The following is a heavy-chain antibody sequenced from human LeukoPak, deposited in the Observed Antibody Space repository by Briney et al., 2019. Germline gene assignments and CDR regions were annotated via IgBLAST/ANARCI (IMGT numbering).Heavy chain of an antibody. Sequence: PGGSLRLSCTASGFTFSRYTMSWVRQAPGEGLEWLSAINGRGITYYAGSVKGRFTISRDNSENTLYLQMNSLTVDDTAVYFCAKERQTGDYFTSDYWGQGTLVTVSS. D-gene: IGHD4-17*01. V-gene: IGHV3-23*01. CDR2: INGRGIT. J-gene: IGHJ4*02. CDR1: GFTFSRYT. CDR3: AKERQTGDYFTSDY.